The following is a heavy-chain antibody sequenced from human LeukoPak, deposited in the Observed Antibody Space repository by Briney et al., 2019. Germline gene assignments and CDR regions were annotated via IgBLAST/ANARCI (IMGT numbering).Heavy chain of an antibody. Sequence: HPGGSLRLSRAASGFTFSESWMSWVRQAPGKGLEWVGSIKQDGSEKYYVDSVKGRFTISRDNAKNSLYLQMNSLRAEDTAVYYCARVRYGNYFDYWGQGTLVTVSS. CDR3: ARVRYGNYFDY. CDR2: IKQDGSEK. CDR1: GFTFSESW. D-gene: IGHD3-16*02. V-gene: IGHV3-7*04. J-gene: IGHJ4*02.